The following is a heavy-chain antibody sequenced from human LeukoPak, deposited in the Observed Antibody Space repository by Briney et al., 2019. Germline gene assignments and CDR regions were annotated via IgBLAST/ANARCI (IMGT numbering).Heavy chain of an antibody. D-gene: IGHD3-22*01. CDR1: GFTFDDYG. J-gene: IGHJ4*02. V-gene: IGHV3-20*04. Sequence: GGSLRLSCAASGFTFDDYGMSWVRQAPGKGLELVSGINWNGGSTGYADSVKGRFTISRDNAKNSLYLQMNSLRAEDTALYYCARDFSYYYDSSGSFDYWGQGTLVTVSS. CDR2: INWNGGST. CDR3: ARDFSYYYDSSGSFDY.